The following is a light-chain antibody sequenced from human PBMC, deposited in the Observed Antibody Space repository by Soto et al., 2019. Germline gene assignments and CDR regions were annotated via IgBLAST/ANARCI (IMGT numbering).Light chain of an antibody. Sequence: EFVLTQSPATLSVSPGERATLSCRASLSVSSQLAWYQQKPGQAPRLLIYDSSNRATGIPARFTGSGSGTDFTLTISSLEPEDFAIYYCQQRYIPLTFGGGTKVDIK. V-gene: IGKV3-11*01. CDR1: LSVSSQ. J-gene: IGKJ4*01. CDR2: DSS. CDR3: QQRYIPLT.